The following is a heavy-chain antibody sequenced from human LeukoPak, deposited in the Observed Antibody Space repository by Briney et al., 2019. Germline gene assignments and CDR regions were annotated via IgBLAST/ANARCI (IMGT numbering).Heavy chain of an antibody. CDR3: ARGTGYYGSGSNNWFDP. J-gene: IGHJ5*02. CDR2: INPNSGGT. CDR1: GYTFTGYY. V-gene: IGHV1-2*02. D-gene: IGHD3-10*01. Sequence: ASVTVSCKASGYTFTGYYMHWVRQAPGQGLEWMGWINPNSGGTNYAQKFQGRVTMTRDTSISTAYMELSRLRSDDTAVYYCARGTGYYGSGSNNWFDPWGQGTLVTVSS.